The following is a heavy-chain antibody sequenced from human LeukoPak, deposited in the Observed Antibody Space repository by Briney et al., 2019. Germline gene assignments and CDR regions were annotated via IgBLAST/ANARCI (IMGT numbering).Heavy chain of an antibody. Sequence: SETLSLTCTVSGGFISSYYWSWIRQPAGKGLEWIGYIYYSGSTNYNPSLKSRVAISVDTSKSQFSLKLTSATAADTAVYYYARQSYYDSSGYYFERQAFDIWGQGTMVTVSS. D-gene: IGHD3-22*01. CDR3: ARQSYYDSSGYYFERQAFDI. V-gene: IGHV4-59*08. J-gene: IGHJ3*02. CDR2: IYYSGST. CDR1: GGFISSYY.